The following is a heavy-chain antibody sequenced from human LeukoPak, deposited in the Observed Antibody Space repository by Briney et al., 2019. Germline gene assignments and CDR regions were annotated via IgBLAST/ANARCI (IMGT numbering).Heavy chain of an antibody. D-gene: IGHD3-10*01. V-gene: IGHV4-34*01. CDR2: INHSGST. Sequence: NPSETLSLTRTVSGGSISSYYWSWIRQPPGKGLEWIGEINHSGSTNYNPSLKSRVTISVDTSKNQFSLKLSSVTAADTAVYYCARGGITMVRGVISGTNYYYGMDVWGQGTTVTVSS. CDR3: ARGGITMVRGVISGTNYYYGMDV. CDR1: GGSISSYY. J-gene: IGHJ6*02.